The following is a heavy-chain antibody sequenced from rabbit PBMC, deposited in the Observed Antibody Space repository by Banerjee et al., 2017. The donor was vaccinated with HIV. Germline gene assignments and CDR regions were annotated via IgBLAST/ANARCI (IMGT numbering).Heavy chain of an antibody. D-gene: IGHD7-1*01. CDR2: INTSTGNT. CDR3: ARDSFDVGYVGYGAGLNL. Sequence: QSLEESGGDLVKPGASLTLTCTASGFSFSNKYVMCWVRQAPGKGLEWIACINTSTGNTVYANWAKGRFSISRSTSLNTVTLQMTSLTAADTATYFCARDSFDVGYVGYGAGLNLWGPGTLVTVS. J-gene: IGHJ4*01. V-gene: IGHV1S40*01. CDR1: GFSFSNKYV.